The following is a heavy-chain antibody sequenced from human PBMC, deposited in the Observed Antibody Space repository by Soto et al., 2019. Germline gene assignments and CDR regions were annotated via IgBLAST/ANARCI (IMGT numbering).Heavy chain of an antibody. Sequence: EVQLVESGGGLVQPGGSVRLSCAASGFTFSPYWIHWVRQAPGKGLVWVSRVNGDGSATNYADSVKGRFTISRDSAKNTVYLQMNSLRAEDTAVYYYARGLRPVDYWGQGTLVTVSS. D-gene: IGHD4-17*01. V-gene: IGHV3-74*01. CDR3: ARGLRPVDY. CDR2: VNGDGSAT. J-gene: IGHJ4*02. CDR1: GFTFSPYW.